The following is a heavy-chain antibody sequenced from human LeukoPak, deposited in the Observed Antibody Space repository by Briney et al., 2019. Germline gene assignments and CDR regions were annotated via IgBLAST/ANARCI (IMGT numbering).Heavy chain of an antibody. CDR3: AKNNPIVVVTARGDY. Sequence: GGSLRLSCAASGSTFSSYAMSWVRQAPGKGLEWVSAISGSGGSTYYADSVKGRFTISRDNSKNTLYLQMNSLRAEDTAVYYCAKNNPIVVVTARGDYWGQGTLVTVSS. CDR2: ISGSGGST. J-gene: IGHJ4*02. D-gene: IGHD2-21*02. CDR1: GSTFSSYA. V-gene: IGHV3-23*01.